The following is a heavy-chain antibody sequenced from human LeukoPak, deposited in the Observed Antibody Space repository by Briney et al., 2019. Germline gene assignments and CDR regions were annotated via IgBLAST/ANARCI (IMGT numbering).Heavy chain of an antibody. CDR1: GGSISSSSYY. CDR3: ASQVRFGESVGYFDY. Sequence: SETLSLTCTVSGGSISSSSYYWGWIRQPPGKGLEWIGSIYYSGSTYYNPSLKSRVTISVDTSKNRFSLKLSSVTAADTAVYYCASQVRFGESVGYFDYWGQGTLVTVSS. CDR2: IYYSGST. V-gene: IGHV4-39*07. D-gene: IGHD3-10*01. J-gene: IGHJ4*02.